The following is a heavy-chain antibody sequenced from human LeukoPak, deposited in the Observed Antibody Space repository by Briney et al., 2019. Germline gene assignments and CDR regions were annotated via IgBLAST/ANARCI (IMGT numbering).Heavy chain of an antibody. CDR2: IIPILGIA. J-gene: IGHJ4*02. V-gene: IGHV1-69*04. CDR1: GGTFSSYA. D-gene: IGHD5/OR15-5a*01. CDR3: ARDRSSLEHDY. Sequence: ASVKVSCKASGGTFSSYAISWVRQAPGQGLEWMGRIIPILGIANYAQKFQGRVTITADKSTSTAYMELSSLRSEDTAVYYCARDRSSLEHDYWGQRTLVTVSS.